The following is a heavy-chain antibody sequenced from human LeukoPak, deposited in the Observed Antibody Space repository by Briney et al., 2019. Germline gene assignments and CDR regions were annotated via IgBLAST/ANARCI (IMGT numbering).Heavy chain of an antibody. CDR1: GGSFNDYY. CDR2: IYYSGST. Sequence: KTSETLSLTCAVYGGSFNDYYWSWIRQPPGKGLEWIGYIYYSGSTNYNPSLKSRVTISVDTSKNQFSLKLSSVTAADTAVYYCARSGTSLFDYWGQGTLVTVSS. D-gene: IGHD2-2*01. CDR3: ARSGTSLFDY. J-gene: IGHJ4*02. V-gene: IGHV4-59*01.